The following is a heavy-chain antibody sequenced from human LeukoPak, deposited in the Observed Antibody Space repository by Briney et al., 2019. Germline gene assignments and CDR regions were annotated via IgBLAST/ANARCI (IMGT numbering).Heavy chain of an antibody. J-gene: IGHJ6*03. CDR1: NGSISSSAYY. Sequence: RPSETLSLTCTVSNGSISSSAYYWGWVRQSPGKGLQWIGSVYFSGITYYNESLKSRLTISVDKSNNQFSLKLSSVTAADTAVYYCAREHDYYDSSGYSYYYYMDVWGKGTTVTVSS. CDR3: AREHDYYDSSGYSYYYYMDV. CDR2: VYFSGIT. D-gene: IGHD3-22*01. V-gene: IGHV4-39*07.